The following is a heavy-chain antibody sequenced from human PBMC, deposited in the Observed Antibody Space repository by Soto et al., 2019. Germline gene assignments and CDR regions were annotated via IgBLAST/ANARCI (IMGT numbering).Heavy chain of an antibody. D-gene: IGHD3-3*01. J-gene: IGHJ6*02. CDR3: AKDSGYDFWSGYYIEVYYYGMDV. CDR1: GFTFSSYA. V-gene: IGHV3-23*01. CDR2: ISGSGGST. Sequence: LRLSCAASGFTFSSYAMSWVRQAPGKGLEWVSAISGSGGSTYYADSVKGRFTISRDNSKNTLYLQMNSLRAEDTAVYYCAKDSGYDFWSGYYIEVYYYGMDVWGQGTTVTVSS.